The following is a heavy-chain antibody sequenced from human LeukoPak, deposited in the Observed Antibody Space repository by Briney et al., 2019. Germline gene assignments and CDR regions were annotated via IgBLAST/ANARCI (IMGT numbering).Heavy chain of an antibody. V-gene: IGHV5-51*01. CDR1: GYTFTSYW. CDR3: ARGWLQYYFDY. Sequence: GESLRISCKGSGYTFTSYWIAWVRQMPGKGLEWMGIIYPGDSDTRYSPSFQGQVTISADKSISTAYLQWSSLKASDTAMYYCARGWLQYYFDYWGQGTLVTVSS. CDR2: IYPGDSDT. J-gene: IGHJ4*02. D-gene: IGHD5-24*01.